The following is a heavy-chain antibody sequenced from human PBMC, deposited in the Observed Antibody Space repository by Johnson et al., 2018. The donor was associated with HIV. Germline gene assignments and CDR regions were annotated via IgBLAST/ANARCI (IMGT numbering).Heavy chain of an antibody. J-gene: IGHJ3*02. CDR3: GRDINYSNYVTDAFDI. Sequence: QVQLVESGGGVVQPGRSLRLSCAVSGIIFSHYGMHWVRQAPGKGLEWVAFIRYDGRDVYYADSVKGRFTVSRDNAKNSLYLQMNSLRAGDTAVYYCGRDINYSNYVTDAFDIWGQGTVVTVSS. CDR2: IRYDGRDV. CDR1: GIIFSHYG. D-gene: IGHD4-11*01. V-gene: IGHV3-33*08.